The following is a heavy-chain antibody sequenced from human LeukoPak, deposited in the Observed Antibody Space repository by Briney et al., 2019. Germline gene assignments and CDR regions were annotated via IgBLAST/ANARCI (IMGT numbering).Heavy chain of an antibody. D-gene: IGHD1-14*01. CDR2: INPSGGTT. J-gene: IGHJ3*02. Sequence: AASVKVSCKASGYTFTSYYMHWVRQAPGQGLEWMGIINPSGGTTNSAQMFQGRVTMTRDMSASTVYMELSSLGSDDTAVYFCATENPGLEGRGAFDIWGQGTMVTVSS. V-gene: IGHV1-46*01. CDR1: GYTFTSYY. CDR3: ATENPGLEGRGAFDI.